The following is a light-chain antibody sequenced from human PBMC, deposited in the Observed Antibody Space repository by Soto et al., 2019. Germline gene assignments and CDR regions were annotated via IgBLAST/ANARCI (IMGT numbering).Light chain of an antibody. CDR1: SSDVGGYNY. V-gene: IGLV2-14*01. Sequence: QSALTQPASVSGSPGQSITISCTGTSSDVGGYNYVSWYQQHPGKAPKLMIYDVSIRPSGVSNRFSGSKSGNTASLTISGLQAEDEADYYCSSYAGTNTFVFGTGTKVTVL. CDR2: DVS. CDR3: SSYAGTNTFV. J-gene: IGLJ1*01.